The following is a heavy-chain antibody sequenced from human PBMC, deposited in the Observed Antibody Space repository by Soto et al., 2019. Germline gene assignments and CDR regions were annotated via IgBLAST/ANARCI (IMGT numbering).Heavy chain of an antibody. J-gene: IGHJ1*01. CDR1: SGSISSGDYY. CDR3: ARGGSWDEKQLQPSTILQH. Sequence: QVQLQESGPGLVKPSQTLSLTCTVSSGSISSGDYYWSWIRQPPGKGLEWIGYIYYSGSTYYNPSLKSRVTISVDTSKNQFSLKLSSVTAADTAVYYCARGGSWDEKQLQPSTILQHWGQGTLVTVSS. V-gene: IGHV4-30-4*01. D-gene: IGHD4-4*01. CDR2: IYYSGST.